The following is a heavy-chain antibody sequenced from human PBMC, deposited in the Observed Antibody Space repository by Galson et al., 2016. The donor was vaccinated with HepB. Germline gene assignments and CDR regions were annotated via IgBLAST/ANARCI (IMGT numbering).Heavy chain of an antibody. CDR1: GFTFSSQA. Sequence: LRLSCAASGFTFSSQAMSWVRQAPGKGLEWVSTISHSGGSTYYADSVKGRFTISRDNSKKTLLLQMRGLRAEDTAVYYCAKMITLSYYYSFGMDVWGQGTTVTVSS. CDR3: AKMITLSYYYSFGMDV. J-gene: IGHJ6*02. D-gene: IGHD3-16*01. V-gene: IGHV3-23*01. CDR2: ISHSGGST.